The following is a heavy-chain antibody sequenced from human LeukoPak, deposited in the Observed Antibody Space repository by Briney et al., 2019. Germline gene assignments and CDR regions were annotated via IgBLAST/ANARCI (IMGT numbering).Heavy chain of an antibody. CDR3: AKDDSGYDYFDY. Sequence: GGSLRLSCAASGFTFSSYAMSWVRQAPGKGLEWVSAISGSGGSTYYADSVKGRFTISRDNSKNALYLQMNSLRAEDTAVYYCAKDDSGYDYFDYWGQGTLVTVSS. J-gene: IGHJ4*02. CDR1: GFTFSSYA. CDR2: ISGSGGST. V-gene: IGHV3-23*01. D-gene: IGHD5-12*01.